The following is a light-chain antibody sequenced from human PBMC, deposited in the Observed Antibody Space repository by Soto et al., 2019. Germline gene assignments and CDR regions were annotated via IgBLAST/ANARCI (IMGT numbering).Light chain of an antibody. V-gene: IGLV2-14*01. CDR2: EVT. CDR3: SSYASTNPTYV. J-gene: IGLJ1*01. CDR1: SRDVGAYNF. Sequence: QSVLTQPASVSGSPGQSITISCTGASRDVGAYNFVSWYQRHPGKAPKLILYEVTTRPSGVSSRFSGPKSGNTASLTISGLQDDDEADYYLSSYASTNPTYVFGNGKKVTV.